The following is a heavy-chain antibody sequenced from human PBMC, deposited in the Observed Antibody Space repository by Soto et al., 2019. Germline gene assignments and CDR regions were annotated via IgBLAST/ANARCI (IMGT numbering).Heavy chain of an antibody. CDR3: AKDVGYCSGGRCYRHNWLDP. D-gene: IGHD2-15*01. J-gene: IGHJ5*02. CDR1: GFTFKSYG. Sequence: QVQLVESGGGVVQPGRSLRLSCAASGFTFKSYGMHWVRQAPGKGLEWVAVISYDGSIEYYGDSVKGRFTISRDNSKNTLYLQVNSLRAEDTAVYYCAKDVGYCSGGRCYRHNWLDPWGQGTLVTVSS. CDR2: ISYDGSIE. V-gene: IGHV3-30*18.